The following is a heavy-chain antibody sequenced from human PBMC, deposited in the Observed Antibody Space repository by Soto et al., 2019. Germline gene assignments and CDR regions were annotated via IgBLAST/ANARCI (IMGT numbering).Heavy chain of an antibody. CDR1: GFTFSSYA. D-gene: IGHD2-2*01. CDR3: AKKRNIVLVPDDKNCIDS. J-gene: IGHJ5*01. Sequence: PGGSLRLSCVASGFTFSSYAVSWVRQAPGKGLEWVSAISGSGGSTYYADSVKGRFTISRDNSKNTVFLQVNSLRAEDTAIYYCAKKRNIVLVPDDKNCIDSWGQGTLVTVSS. V-gene: IGHV3-23*01. CDR2: ISGSGGST.